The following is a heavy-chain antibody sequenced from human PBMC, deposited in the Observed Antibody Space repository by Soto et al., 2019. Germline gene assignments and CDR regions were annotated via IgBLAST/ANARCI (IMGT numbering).Heavy chain of an antibody. CDR3: ARDARVDTAIVHLFDY. J-gene: IGHJ4*02. Sequence: KGRFTISRDNSKNTLYLQMNSLRAEDTAVYYCARDARVDTAIVHLFDYWGQGTLVTVSS. V-gene: IGHV3-30*01. D-gene: IGHD5-18*01.